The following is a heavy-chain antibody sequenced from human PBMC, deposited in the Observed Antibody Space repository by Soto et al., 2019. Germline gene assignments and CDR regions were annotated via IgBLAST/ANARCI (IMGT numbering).Heavy chain of an antibody. CDR3: ARASGTSHSYYYGMDV. Sequence: SETLSLTCAVSGGSISSSNWWSWVRQPPGKGLEWIGEIYHSGSTNYNPSLKSRVTISVDKSKNQFSLKLSSVTAADTAVYYCARASGTSHSYYYGMDVWGQGTTVTVSS. CDR2: IYHSGST. D-gene: IGHD2-2*01. V-gene: IGHV4-4*02. CDR1: GGSISSSNW. J-gene: IGHJ6*02.